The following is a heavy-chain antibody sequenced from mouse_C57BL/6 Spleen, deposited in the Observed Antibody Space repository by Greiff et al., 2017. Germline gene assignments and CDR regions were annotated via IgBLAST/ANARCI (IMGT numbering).Heavy chain of an antibody. CDR1: GFTFSDYG. J-gene: IGHJ2*01. Sequence: EVMLVESGGGLVKPGGSLKLSCAASGFTFSDYGMHWVRQAPEKGLEWVAYISSGSSTIYYADTVKGRFTISRDNAKNTLFLQMTSLRSEDTAMYYCARTAYYGSSLYFDYWRQGTTLTVSS. D-gene: IGHD1-1*01. CDR3: ARTAYYGSSLYFDY. CDR2: ISSGSSTI. V-gene: IGHV5-17*01.